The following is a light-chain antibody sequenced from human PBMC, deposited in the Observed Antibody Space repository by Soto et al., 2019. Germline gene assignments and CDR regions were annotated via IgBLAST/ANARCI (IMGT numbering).Light chain of an antibody. J-gene: IGKJ1*01. CDR2: GAS. V-gene: IGKV3-20*01. CDR1: QSVSSNY. CDR3: QQYGSSYPWT. Sequence: EIVLTQSPDTPSLSPVARATLSCRGSQSVSSNYLAWYQQKPGQAPRLLTYGASSRATGIPDRFSGSGSGTDFTLTIRRLEPEDFAVYYCQQYGSSYPWTFGQGTKVDIK.